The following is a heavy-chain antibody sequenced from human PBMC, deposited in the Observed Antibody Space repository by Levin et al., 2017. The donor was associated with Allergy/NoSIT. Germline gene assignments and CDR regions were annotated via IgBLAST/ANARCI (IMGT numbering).Heavy chain of an antibody. CDR2: IIPIFGTA. CDR1: GGTFSSYA. D-gene: IGHD1-26*01. CDR3: ARGEVGATSQLTREYDYYYDGMDV. V-gene: IGHV1-69*13. Sequence: SVKVSCKASGGTFSSYAISWVRQAPGQGLEWMGGIIPIFGTANYAQKFQGRVTITADESTSTAYMELSSLRSEDTAVYYCARGEVGATSQLTREYDYYYDGMDVWGQGTTVTVSS. J-gene: IGHJ6*02.